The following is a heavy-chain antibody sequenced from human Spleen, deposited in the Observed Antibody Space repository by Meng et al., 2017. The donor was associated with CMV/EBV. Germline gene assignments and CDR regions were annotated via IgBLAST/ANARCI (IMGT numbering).Heavy chain of an antibody. J-gene: IGHJ4*02. CDR1: GYTFTGYC. V-gene: IGHV1-2*02. CDR2: INPNSGGT. D-gene: IGHD3-9*01. Sequence: ASVKVSCKASGYTFTGYCMHWVRQAPGQGLEWMGWINPNSGGTNYAQKFQGRVTMTRDTSISTAYMELSRLRSDDTAVYYCARDGLDRTYFDYWGQGTLVTVSS. CDR3: ARDGLDRTYFDY.